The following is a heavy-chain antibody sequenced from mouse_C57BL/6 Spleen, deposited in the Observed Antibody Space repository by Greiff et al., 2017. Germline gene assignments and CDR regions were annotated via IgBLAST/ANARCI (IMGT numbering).Heavy chain of an antibody. J-gene: IGHJ2*01. CDR3: ARRGWDDY. Sequence: VQLQQPGAELVKPGASVKLSCKASGYTFTSYWMQWVKQRPGQGLEWIGEFDPSDSYTNYNQKFKGKATWTVDTSSSTAYMQLSSLTSEDSSVYYCARRGWDDYWGQGTTRTVSS. V-gene: IGHV1-50*01. D-gene: IGHD4-1*01. CDR2: FDPSDSYT. CDR1: GYTFTSYW.